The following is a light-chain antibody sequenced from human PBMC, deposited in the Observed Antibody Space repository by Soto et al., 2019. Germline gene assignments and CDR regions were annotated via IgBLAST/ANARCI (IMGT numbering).Light chain of an antibody. CDR3: QHYRANSPWT. V-gene: IGKV1-5*03. CDR1: QSIDSW. CDR2: KAS. Sequence: DIQMTQSPSTLSASVGDRVTITCRASQSIDSWLAWFQQKPGKAPKVLISKASTLESGVPSRFSGSASGTEFTLTISSPQTEDFATYYCQHYRANSPWTFGQGTQVEIK. J-gene: IGKJ1*01.